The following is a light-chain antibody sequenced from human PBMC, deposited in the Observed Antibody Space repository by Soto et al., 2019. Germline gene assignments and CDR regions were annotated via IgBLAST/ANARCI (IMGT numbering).Light chain of an antibody. CDR2: EVS. Sequence: QSALTQPASVSGSPGQSITISCTGTSSDAGGYNYVSWYQQHPGKAPKLMIYEVSERPSGVPDRFSGSKSSNTASLTVSGLQAEDEADYYCSSYAGSNNFVFGTGTKLTVL. CDR1: SSDAGGYNY. CDR3: SSYAGSNNFV. J-gene: IGLJ1*01. V-gene: IGLV2-8*01.